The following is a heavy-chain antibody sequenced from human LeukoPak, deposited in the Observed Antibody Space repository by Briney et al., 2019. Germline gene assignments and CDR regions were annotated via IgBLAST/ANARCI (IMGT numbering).Heavy chain of an antibody. V-gene: IGHV3-30-3*01. Sequence: PGRSLRLSCAASGFAFSSYAMYWVRQAPGQGLEWVAVISYDGTSKHYADSVKGRFTISRDNSMNTLHLQMNSLRVEDTAVYYCARDQGYYDRSGYYLFEYWGQGTLVTVSS. CDR1: GFAFSSYA. CDR3: ARDQGYYDRSGYYLFEY. J-gene: IGHJ4*02. CDR2: ISYDGTSK. D-gene: IGHD3-22*01.